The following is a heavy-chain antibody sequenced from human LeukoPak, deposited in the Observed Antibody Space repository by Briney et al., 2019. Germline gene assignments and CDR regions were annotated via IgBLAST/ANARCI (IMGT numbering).Heavy chain of an antibody. V-gene: IGHV3-30-3*01. CDR2: ISYDGSNK. D-gene: IGHD6-13*01. CDR1: GFTFSSYA. CDR3: ARERWIAAAGTHWFDP. Sequence: PGGSLRLSCAASGFTFSSYAMHWVRQAPGKGLEWVAVISYDGSNKYYADSVKGRFTISGDNSKNTLYLQMNSLRAEDTAVYYRARERWIAAAGTHWFDPWGQGTLVTVSS. J-gene: IGHJ5*02.